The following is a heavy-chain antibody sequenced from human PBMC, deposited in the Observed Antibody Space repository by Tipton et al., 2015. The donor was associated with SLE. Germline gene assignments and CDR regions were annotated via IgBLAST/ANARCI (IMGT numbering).Heavy chain of an antibody. D-gene: IGHD6-13*01. Sequence: GSLRLSCAASGFTFSSYWMSWVRQAPGKGLEWIGSIYYSGSTYYNPSLKSRVTISVDTSKNQFSLKLSSVTAADTAVYYCARHGAAAATDYWGQGTLVTVSS. CDR1: GFTFSSYW. CDR2: IYYSGST. V-gene: IGHV4-39*07. CDR3: ARHGAAAATDY. J-gene: IGHJ4*02.